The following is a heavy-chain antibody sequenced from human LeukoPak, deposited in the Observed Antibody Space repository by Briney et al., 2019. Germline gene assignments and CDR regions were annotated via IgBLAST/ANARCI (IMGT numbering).Heavy chain of an antibody. V-gene: IGHV3-23*01. Sequence: GGSLRLSCAASGFTFRSHAMSWVRQAPGKGLDWVAVISGGGSTTEYADSVKGRFTVSRDNSKNTVYLQMNSLRAEDTAVYYCAKRSGYCSTISCYHLYDYWGQGIPVTFST. CDR1: GFTFRSHA. CDR3: AKRSGYCSTISCYHLYDY. J-gene: IGHJ4*02. CDR2: ISGGGSTT. D-gene: IGHD2-2*01.